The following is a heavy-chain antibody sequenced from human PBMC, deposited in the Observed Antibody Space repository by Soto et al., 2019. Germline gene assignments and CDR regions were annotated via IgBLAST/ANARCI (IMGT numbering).Heavy chain of an antibody. D-gene: IGHD1-1*01. CDR1: GGSVSNYY. Sequence: PSETLSLTCTVSGGSVSNYYWSWVRQPAGKGLEWIGRLYNSGNTNYNPSLKSRVIMSAETSKNQFSLKLSSVTAADTAVYYCARDGKNFAMDVWGQGTTVTVSS. CDR2: LYNSGNT. V-gene: IGHV4-4*07. CDR3: ARDGKNFAMDV. J-gene: IGHJ6*02.